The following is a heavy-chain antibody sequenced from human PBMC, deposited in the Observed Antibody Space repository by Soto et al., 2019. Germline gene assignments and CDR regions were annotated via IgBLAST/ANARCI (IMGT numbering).Heavy chain of an antibody. V-gene: IGHV4-59*08. D-gene: IGHD2-2*01. CDR2: IYNSGST. CDR1: GGSISSYY. Sequence: QVQLQESGPGLVKPSETLSITCTVSGGSISSYYWTWIRQPPGKGLEWIAYIYNSGSTNYNPSLNRRVTLSVDTSKNQFSLRLSSVTAADTAGYYCARLRTRRDAFDIWGQGTMATVSS. CDR3: ARLRTRRDAFDI. J-gene: IGHJ3*02.